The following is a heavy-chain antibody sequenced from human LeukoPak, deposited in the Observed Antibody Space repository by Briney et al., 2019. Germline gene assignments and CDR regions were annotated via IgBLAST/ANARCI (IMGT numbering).Heavy chain of an antibody. Sequence: GGSLRLSCAASGFNFKNHNMNWVRQAPGKGLEWVSSISTTSSYISYGDSVKDRFTISRDNARNSVYLEMKTLRDEDTAVYYCARERKSGWLERTFHFDYWGQGTLVTVSS. D-gene: IGHD3-10*01. J-gene: IGHJ4*02. CDR3: ARERKSGWLERTFHFDY. CDR2: ISTTSSYI. CDR1: GFNFKNHN. V-gene: IGHV3-21*06.